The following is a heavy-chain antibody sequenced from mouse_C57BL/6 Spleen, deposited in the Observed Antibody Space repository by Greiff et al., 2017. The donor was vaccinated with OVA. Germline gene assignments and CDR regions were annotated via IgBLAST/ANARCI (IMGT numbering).Heavy chain of an antibody. J-gene: IGHJ3*01. CDR2: ISYDGSN. CDR3: ARPIYYDYDGFAY. CDR1: GYSITSGYY. V-gene: IGHV3-6*01. Sequence: ESGPGLVKPSQSLSLTCSVTGYSITSGYYWNWIRQFPGNKLEWMGYISYDGSNNYNPSLKNRISITRDTSKNQFFLKLNSVTTEDTATYYCARPIYYDYDGFAYWGQGTLVTVSA. D-gene: IGHD2-4*01.